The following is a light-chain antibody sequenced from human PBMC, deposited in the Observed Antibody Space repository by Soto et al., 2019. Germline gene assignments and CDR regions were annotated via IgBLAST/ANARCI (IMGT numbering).Light chain of an antibody. CDR2: EIT. CDR1: SSDVGGYNS. J-gene: IGLJ3*02. V-gene: IGLV2-8*01. Sequence: QSALTQPPSASGSPGQSVTISCTETSSDVGGYNSVSWYQHHPGKAPKLMIYEITKRPSGVPDRFSGSTSGNTASLTVSGLQAEDEADYYCYSYAGSNNWVFGGGTQLTVL. CDR3: YSYAGSNNWV.